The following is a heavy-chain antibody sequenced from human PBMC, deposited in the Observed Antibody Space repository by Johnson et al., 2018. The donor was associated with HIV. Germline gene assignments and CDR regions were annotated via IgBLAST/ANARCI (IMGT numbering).Heavy chain of an antibody. CDR3: ARDASYYGSTNDAFDI. D-gene: IGHD3-10*01. Sequence: QVQLVESGGGVVQPGRSLRLSCAASGFTFSSYAMHWVRQAPGKGLEWVSGINWNGGSTYYADSVKGRFTISRDNSKNTLYLQMNSLRAEDTAVYYCARDASYYGSTNDAFDIWGQGTMVTVSS. V-gene: IGHV3-NL1*01. CDR2: INWNGGST. CDR1: GFTFSSYA. J-gene: IGHJ3*02.